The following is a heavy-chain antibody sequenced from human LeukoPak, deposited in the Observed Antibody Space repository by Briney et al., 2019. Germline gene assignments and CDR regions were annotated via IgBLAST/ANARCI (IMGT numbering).Heavy chain of an antibody. Sequence: SETLSLTCTVSGGSISTSNYYWGWIRQPPGKGLEWIGNIFYSGSTYYSPSLRSRVTISLDTSRNQFSLKLSSVTAADTAVYYCAVGVVAATVIEYFQHWGQGTLVTVSS. V-gene: IGHV4-39*07. CDR3: AVGVVAATVIEYFQH. CDR2: IFYSGST. CDR1: GGSISTSNYY. J-gene: IGHJ1*01. D-gene: IGHD2-15*01.